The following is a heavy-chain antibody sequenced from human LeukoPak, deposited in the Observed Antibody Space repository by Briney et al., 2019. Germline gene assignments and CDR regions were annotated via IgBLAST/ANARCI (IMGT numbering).Heavy chain of an antibody. CDR2: ISSSSSYI. Sequence: GGSLRLSCAASGFTFSSYSMNWVRQAPGKGLEWVSSISSSSSYIYYADSVKGRFTISRDNAKNSLYLQMNSLRAEDTAVYYCARDGNSGYDEDFDYWGQGTLVTVSS. CDR3: ARDGNSGYDEDFDY. CDR1: GFTFSSYS. V-gene: IGHV3-21*01. D-gene: IGHD5-12*01. J-gene: IGHJ4*02.